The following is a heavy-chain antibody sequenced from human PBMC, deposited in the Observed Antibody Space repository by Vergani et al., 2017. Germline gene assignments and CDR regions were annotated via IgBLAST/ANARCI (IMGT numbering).Heavy chain of an antibody. Sequence: EVQLLESGGDLVQPGGSLRLSCAASGFTFNHYAMNWVRQAPGKGLEWVSGISGSGSSTYYAGSVKGRFTISRDNAKNSLYLQMNSLRAEDTAVYYCARDRRLGELSHYYYYGMDVWGQETTVTVSS. CDR2: ISGSGSST. V-gene: IGHV3-23*01. CDR3: ARDRRLGELSHYYYYGMDV. D-gene: IGHD3-16*02. CDR1: GFTFNHYA. J-gene: IGHJ6*02.